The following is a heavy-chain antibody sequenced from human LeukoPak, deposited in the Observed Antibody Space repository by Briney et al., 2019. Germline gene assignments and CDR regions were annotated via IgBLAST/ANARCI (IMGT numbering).Heavy chain of an antibody. Sequence: SETLSLTCTVSGGSISSYYWSWIRQPPGKGLEWIGYIYYSGSTNYNPSLKSRVTISVDTSKNQFPLKLSSVTAADTAVYYCARARYSYGPAFDYWGQGTLVTVSS. J-gene: IGHJ4*02. D-gene: IGHD5-18*01. CDR3: ARARYSYGPAFDY. CDR2: IYYSGST. CDR1: GGSISSYY. V-gene: IGHV4-59*01.